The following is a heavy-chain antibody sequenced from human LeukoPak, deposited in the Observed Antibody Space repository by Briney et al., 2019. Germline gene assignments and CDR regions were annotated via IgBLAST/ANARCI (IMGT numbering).Heavy chain of an antibody. D-gene: IGHD5-12*01. CDR2: LSYDGGGQ. CDR3: ASGHSANDYSFHY. V-gene: IGHV3-30-3*01. Sequence: PGGSLRLTCAASGFTFDDYAMHWVRQAPGKGLEWVALLSYDGGGQYYADSVKGRFTISRDISKNTVYLQTSSLRVEDTAVYYCASGHSANDYSFHYWAREPWSPSPQ. J-gene: IGHJ4*02. CDR1: GFTFDDYA.